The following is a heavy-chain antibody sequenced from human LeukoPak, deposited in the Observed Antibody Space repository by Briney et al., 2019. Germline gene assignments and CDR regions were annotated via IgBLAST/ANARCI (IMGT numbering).Heavy chain of an antibody. CDR1: GFTFSIYA. D-gene: IGHD3-22*01. CDR2: TSSGGELT. V-gene: IGHV3-23*01. Sequence: GGSLRLSCAASGFTFSIYAMSWVRQGTGKGLEWVSSTSSGGELTFYAASVKGSLTISRDNSKNTLYLKMNSLRAEDTAVYYCAKDRPNYYHDNGHYYRRGGDCWGQGTLVTVSS. CDR3: AKDRPNYYHDNGHYYRRGGDC. J-gene: IGHJ4*02.